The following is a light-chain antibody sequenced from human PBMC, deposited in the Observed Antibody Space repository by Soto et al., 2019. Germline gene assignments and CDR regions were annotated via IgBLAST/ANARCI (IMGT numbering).Light chain of an antibody. CDR2: GNS. J-gene: IGLJ2*01. V-gene: IGLV1-40*01. CDR3: QSYDSSLSGSGGV. CDR1: SSNIGAGYD. Sequence: QSVLTQPPSVSGAPGQRVTISCTGSSSNIGAGYDVHWYQQLPGTAPKLLIYGNSNRPSGVPDRFSGSKSGTSASLAITGLXXXXEADYYCQSYDSSLSGSGGVFGGGTKLTVL.